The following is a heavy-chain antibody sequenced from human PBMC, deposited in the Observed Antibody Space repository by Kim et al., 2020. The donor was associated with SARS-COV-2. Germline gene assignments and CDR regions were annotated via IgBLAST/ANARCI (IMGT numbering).Heavy chain of an antibody. J-gene: IGHJ4*02. CDR3: ARDRPVVAGTDY. CDR1: GFTFSSYS. D-gene: IGHD2-15*01. V-gene: IGHV3-21*01. CDR2: ISSSSSSI. Sequence: GGSLRLSCAASGFTFSSYSMNWVRQAPGKGLEWVSSISSSSSSIYYADSVKGRFTISRDNAKNSLYLQMNSLRAEDTAVYFCARDRPVVAGTDYWGQGTLVTVSS.